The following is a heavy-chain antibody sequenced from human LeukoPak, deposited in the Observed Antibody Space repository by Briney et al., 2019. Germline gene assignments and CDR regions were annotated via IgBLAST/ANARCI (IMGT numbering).Heavy chain of an antibody. CDR2: INPNSGGT. CDR1: GYTFTGYY. CDR3: ASGVGATIVPTSDY. D-gene: IGHD1-26*01. J-gene: IGHJ4*02. V-gene: IGHV1-2*06. Sequence: ASVKVSCKASGYTFTGYYMHWVRQAPGQGLEWMGRINPNSGGTNYAQKFQGRVTMTRDTSISTAYMELSRLRSDDTAVYYCASGVGATIVPTSDYWGQGTLVTVSS.